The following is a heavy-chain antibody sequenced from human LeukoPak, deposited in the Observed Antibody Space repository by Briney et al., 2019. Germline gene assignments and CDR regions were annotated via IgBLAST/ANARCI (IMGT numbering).Heavy chain of an antibody. CDR3: ARGDGYNQGD. J-gene: IGHJ4*02. D-gene: IGHD5-24*01. CDR1: GGSVSSTAYY. V-gene: IGHV4-31*03. CDR2: IYYSGST. Sequence: SETLSLTCTVSGGSVSSTAYYWSWIRQHPGKGLEWIGYIYYSGSTYYNPSLKSRVTMSVDTSKNQFSLNLSSVTAADTVVYYCARGDGYNQGDWGQGTLITVSS.